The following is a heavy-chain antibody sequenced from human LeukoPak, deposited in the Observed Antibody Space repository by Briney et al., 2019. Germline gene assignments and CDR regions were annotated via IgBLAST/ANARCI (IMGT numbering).Heavy chain of an antibody. CDR3: AKETFYYGSGSFMGY. J-gene: IGHJ4*02. D-gene: IGHD3-10*01. V-gene: IGHV3-23*01. CDR2: ISGSGGNT. CDR1: GFTFSSYA. Sequence: GGSLRLSCAASGFTFSSYAMSWVRQAPGKGREWVSGISGSGGNTYYADSVKGRFTVSRDNSKNTLYLQMNSLRAEDTAVYYCAKETFYYGSGSFMGYWGQGTLVTVSS.